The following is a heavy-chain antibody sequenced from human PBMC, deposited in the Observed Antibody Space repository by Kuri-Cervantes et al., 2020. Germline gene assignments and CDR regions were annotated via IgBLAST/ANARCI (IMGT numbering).Heavy chain of an antibody. CDR2: IDWDDDK. V-gene: IGHV2-70*17. Sequence: SGPTLVKPTQTLTLTCSFSGFSLSISAMCVIWIRQPPGKALEWLARIDWDDDKLYSTSLKTRLTISKDTSKSQVVLTMTNMDPVDTATYYCTRTRITMISPREYFDLWGRGTLVTVSS. CDR3: TRTRITMISPREYFDL. D-gene: IGHD3-22*01. CDR1: GFSLSISAMC. J-gene: IGHJ2*01.